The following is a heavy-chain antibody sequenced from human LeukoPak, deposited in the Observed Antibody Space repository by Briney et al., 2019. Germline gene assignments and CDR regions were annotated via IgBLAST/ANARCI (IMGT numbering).Heavy chain of an antibody. J-gene: IGHJ6*02. CDR1: GYTFTSYG. Sequence: GASVKVSCKASGYTFTSYGISWVRQAPGQGLEWMGWISAYNGKTNYAQKFQGRITMTTDTSTSTAYMELRSLRSDDTAVYYCAREGYYGSGSYPYYYGMDVWGQGTTVIVS. CDR3: AREGYYGSGSYPYYYGMDV. V-gene: IGHV1-18*01. D-gene: IGHD3-10*01. CDR2: ISAYNGKT.